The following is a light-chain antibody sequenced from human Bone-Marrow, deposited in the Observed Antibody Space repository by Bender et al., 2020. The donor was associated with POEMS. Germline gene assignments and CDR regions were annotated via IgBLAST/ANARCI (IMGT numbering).Light chain of an antibody. J-gene: IGLJ3*02. CDR1: TSNIGSNS. V-gene: IGLV1-47*01. CDR3: QSYDSSLSGWV. Sequence: QSVLTQPPSASGTPGQRVTIACSGSTSNIGSNSVYWYQHLPGTAPKLLIYRNNQRPSGVSTRFSGSKSGNTASLTISGLQAEDEADYYCQSYDSSLSGWVFGGGTKLTVL. CDR2: RNN.